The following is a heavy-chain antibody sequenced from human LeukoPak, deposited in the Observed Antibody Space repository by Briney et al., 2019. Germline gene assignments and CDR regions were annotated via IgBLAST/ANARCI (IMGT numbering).Heavy chain of an antibody. CDR1: GYTFTSYD. CDR3: ARDPPYSGYEPSDY. J-gene: IGHJ4*02. D-gene: IGHD5-12*01. CDR2: IIPIFGTA. V-gene: IGHV1-69*05. Sequence: SVKVSCKASGYTFTSYDINWVRQAPGQGLEWMGRIIPIFGTASYAQKFRGRVTITTDESTSTAYMELSSLRSEDTAVYYCARDPPYSGYEPSDYWGQGTLVTVSS.